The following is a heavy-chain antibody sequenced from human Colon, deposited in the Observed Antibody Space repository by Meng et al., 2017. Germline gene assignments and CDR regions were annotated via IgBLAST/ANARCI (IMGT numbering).Heavy chain of an antibody. D-gene: IGHD1-26*01. CDR2: ITTQTPGGTT. Sequence: EVQQVESGGGVVKAGGSLRLSGAASGFPFSDAWMTWVRQAPGKGLEWVGRITTQTPGGTTDYAAPVKGRFIISRDDSKDTLYLQMNSLQTEDTAVYYCVAGLGASEFDSWGQGTLVTVSS. V-gene: IGHV3-15*01. CDR1: GFPFSDAW. CDR3: VAGLGASEFDS. J-gene: IGHJ4*02.